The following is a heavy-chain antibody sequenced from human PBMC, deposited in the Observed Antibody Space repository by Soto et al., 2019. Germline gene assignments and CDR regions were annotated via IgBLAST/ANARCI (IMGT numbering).Heavy chain of an antibody. V-gene: IGHV3-48*02. CDR1: GFTFSSYS. D-gene: IGHD6-13*01. Sequence: EVQLVESGGGLVQPGGSLRLSCAASGFTFSSYSMNLVRQAPGKGLEWVSYISSSSSTTYYTDSVKGRFTISRDNDKNSLYLQMKSLRDEGKAVYYCARGRCVSSSRPPGLFWFDPWGQGTRVTVSS. J-gene: IGHJ5*02. CDR2: ISSSSSTT. CDR3: ARGRCVSSSRPPGLFWFDP.